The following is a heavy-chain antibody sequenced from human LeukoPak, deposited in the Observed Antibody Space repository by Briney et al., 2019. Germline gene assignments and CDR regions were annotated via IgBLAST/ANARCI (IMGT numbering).Heavy chain of an antibody. Sequence: SETLSLTCTVSGGSISTGYYWDWIRQPPGKGLEWIGTFYHGGSTYYNPSLKSRVTISVDTSKNQFSLKLSSVTAADTAVYYCARNSCPSGSCYENRGYSDYWGQGTLVTVSS. CDR2: FYHGGST. CDR3: ARNSCPSGSCYENRGYSDY. D-gene: IGHD2-15*01. CDR1: GGSISTGYY. J-gene: IGHJ4*02. V-gene: IGHV4-38-2*02.